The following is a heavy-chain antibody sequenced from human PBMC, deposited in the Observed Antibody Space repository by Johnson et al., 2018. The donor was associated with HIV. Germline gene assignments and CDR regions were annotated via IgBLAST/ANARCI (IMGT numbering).Heavy chain of an antibody. J-gene: IGHJ3*01. D-gene: IGHD2-8*01. CDR3: ARRTLGGYCPKSICPINAFDL. CDR1: GFPFSGSA. Sequence: VQLVESGGDLVQPGGSLKLSCAASGFPFSGSAMHWVRQTPGNGLEWVGHIGTEADDYAPSYVASVKGRFIASRDDSENKAYLQMNSLKIEDTDVYYCARRTLGGYCPKSICPINAFDLWGQGTMVTVAS. V-gene: IGHV3-73*02. CDR2: IGTEADDYAP.